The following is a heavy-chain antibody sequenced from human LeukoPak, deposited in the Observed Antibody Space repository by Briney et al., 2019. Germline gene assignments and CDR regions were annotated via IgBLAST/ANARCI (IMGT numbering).Heavy chain of an antibody. J-gene: IGHJ6*02. CDR1: GFTFSSYG. Sequence: PGGSLRLSCAASGFTFSSYGMHWVRQAPGKGLEWVAVIWYDGSNKYYADSVKGRFTISRDNSKNTLYLQMNSLRAEDTAVYYCAKPGGRYYYGMDVWGQGTTVTVSS. D-gene: IGHD3-16*01. CDR3: AKPGGRYYYGMDV. CDR2: IWYDGSNK. V-gene: IGHV3-33*06.